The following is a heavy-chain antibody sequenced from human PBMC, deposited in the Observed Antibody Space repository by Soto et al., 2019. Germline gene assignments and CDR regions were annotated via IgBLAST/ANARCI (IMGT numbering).Heavy chain of an antibody. CDR1: RGSSISADSY. Sequence: SETLSLTCAVSRGSSISADSYWFWIRKQPRKGLEWIGYIAYSGDTYYNPSLRSRVTISADTSENKFSLTLKSVTAADTAVYFCVMDLERCATGSWGQGPSLTLS. CDR2: IAYSGDT. J-gene: IGHJ6*02. D-gene: IGHD2-2*03. CDR3: VMDLERCATGS. V-gene: IGHV4-31*11.